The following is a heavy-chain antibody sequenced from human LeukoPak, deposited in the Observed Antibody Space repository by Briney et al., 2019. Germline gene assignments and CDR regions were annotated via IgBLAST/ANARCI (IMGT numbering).Heavy chain of an antibody. D-gene: IGHD3-22*01. V-gene: IGHV3-9*01. CDR1: GFTFDDYA. CDR3: AKDFIRGPLLFYDSSGHDAFDI. CDR2: ISWNSGSI. J-gene: IGHJ3*02. Sequence: GRSLRLSCAASGFTFDDYAMHWVRQAPGKGLEWVSGISWNSGSIGYADSVKGRFTISRDNAKNSLYLQMNSLRAEDTAVYYCAKDFIRGPLLFYDSSGHDAFDIWGQGTMVTVSS.